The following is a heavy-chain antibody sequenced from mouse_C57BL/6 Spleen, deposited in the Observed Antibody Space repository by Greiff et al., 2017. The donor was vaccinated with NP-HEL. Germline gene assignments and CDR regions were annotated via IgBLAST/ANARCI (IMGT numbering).Heavy chain of an antibody. CDR3: ARDYGSSYVRGTYAMDY. J-gene: IGHJ4*01. CDR2: INPSSGYT. D-gene: IGHD1-1*01. V-gene: IGHV1-7*01. CDR1: GYTFTSYW. Sequence: VQLQQSGAELVKPGASVKLSCKASGYTFTSYWMHWVKQRPGQGLEWIGYINPSSGYTKYNQKFKDKATLTADKSSSTAYMQLSSLTYEDSAVYYCARDYGSSYVRGTYAMDYWGQGTSVTVSS.